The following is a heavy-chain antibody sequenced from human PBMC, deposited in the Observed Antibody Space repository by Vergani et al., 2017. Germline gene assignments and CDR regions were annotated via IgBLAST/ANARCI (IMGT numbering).Heavy chain of an antibody. D-gene: IGHD2-21*01. V-gene: IGHV3-23*01. CDR2: ISGSGGNT. CDR3: AKARDPNCKGGNCYSYYYGVDL. J-gene: IGHJ6*04. CDR1: EFTFSNYA. Sequence: EVQLLESGGGLVQPGGSLRLTCAASEFTFSNYAMNWVRLAPGKGLQGVSAISGSGGNTFYTDSVKGRFTISRDNSKDTLYLQMNSLRVEDTAIYYCAKARDPNCKGGNCYSYYYGVDLWGEGTTVTVSS.